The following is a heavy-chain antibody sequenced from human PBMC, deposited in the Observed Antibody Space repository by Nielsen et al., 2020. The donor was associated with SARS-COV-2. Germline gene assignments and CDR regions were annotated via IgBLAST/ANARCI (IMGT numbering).Heavy chain of an antibody. J-gene: IGHJ6*02. Sequence: ASVKVSCKASGYTFTGYYMHWVRQAPGQGLEWMGWINHNSGGTNYAQKFQGWVTMTRDTSISTAYMELSRLRSDDTAVYYCARDRRSHYYGMDVWGQGTTVTVSS. V-gene: IGHV1-2*04. CDR3: ARDRRSHYYGMDV. D-gene: IGHD4-17*01. CDR1: GYTFTGYY. CDR2: INHNSGGT.